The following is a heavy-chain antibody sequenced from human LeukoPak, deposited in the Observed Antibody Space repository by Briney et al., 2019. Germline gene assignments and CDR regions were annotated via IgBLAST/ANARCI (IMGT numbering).Heavy chain of an antibody. J-gene: IGHJ4*02. V-gene: IGHV3-74*01. CDR1: GFNCRNYW. CDR3: SRGADSCYSSDN. D-gene: IGHD6-13*01. CDR2: INRDGRRT. Sequence: GGSLRLSCAALGFNCRNYWLHWFRQAPGKGRMWFSRINRDGRRTNYADSVKGRFTIPRANATDTLFWKMTSWGAEDPPLYYVSRGADSCYSSDNWGQGTLVSVSS.